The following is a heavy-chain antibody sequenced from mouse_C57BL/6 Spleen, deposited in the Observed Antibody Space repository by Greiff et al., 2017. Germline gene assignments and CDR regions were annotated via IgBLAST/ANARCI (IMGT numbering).Heavy chain of an antibody. CDR1: GYTFTSYW. D-gene: IGHD1-2*01. J-gene: IGHJ2*01. Sequence: VQLQQPGAELVKPGASVKLSCKASGYTFTSYWMQWVKQRPGQGLEWIGEIDPSDSYTNYNQKFKGKATLTVDTSSSTAYMQRSSLTSEDSAVYYCARSGYVDYWGQGTTLTVSS. CDR3: ARSGYVDY. V-gene: IGHV1-50*01. CDR2: IDPSDSYT.